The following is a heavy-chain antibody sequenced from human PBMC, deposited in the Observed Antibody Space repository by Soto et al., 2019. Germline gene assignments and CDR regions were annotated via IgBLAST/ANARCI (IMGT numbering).Heavy chain of an antibody. V-gene: IGHV3-33*01. CDR2: IWYDGSNK. CDR3: ARDYDSSGPDY. D-gene: IGHD3-22*01. Sequence: QVQLVESGGGVVQPGRSLRLSCAASGFTFSSYGMHWVRQAPGKGLEWVAVIWYDGSNKYYADSVKGRFTISRDNSKNTLYLQMNSLRAEDTAVYYCARDYDSSGPDYWGQGTLVTVSS. J-gene: IGHJ4*02. CDR1: GFTFSSYG.